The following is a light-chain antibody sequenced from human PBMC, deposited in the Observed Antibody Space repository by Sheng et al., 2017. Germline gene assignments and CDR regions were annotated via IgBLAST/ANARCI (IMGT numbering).Light chain of an antibody. CDR2: AAS. CDR1: QSISSY. Sequence: DIQMTQSPSSLSASVGDRVTITCRASQSISSYLNWYQQKPGKAPKLLIHAASNLQSGVPSRFSGSGSGTDFTLTISSLQPEDFATYCCQQSYNTPPTFGQGTKVEIK. V-gene: IGKV1-39*01. CDR3: QQSYNTPPT. J-gene: IGKJ1*01.